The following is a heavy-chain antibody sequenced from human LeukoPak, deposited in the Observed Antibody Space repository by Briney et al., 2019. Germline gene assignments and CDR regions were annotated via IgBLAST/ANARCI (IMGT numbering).Heavy chain of an antibody. CDR2: ISYSRTT. CDR3: ARHYRDDNSGYYFDC. CDR1: GDSISSSSYY. Sequence: SETLSLTCSVSGDSISSSSYYWGWIRQPPGKGLEWIGSISYSRTTYYNPSLKSRVTISVDTSKNQFSLKLSSVTAADTTVYYCARHYRDDNSGYYFDCWGQGALVTVSS. V-gene: IGHV4-39*01. D-gene: IGHD3-22*01. J-gene: IGHJ4*02.